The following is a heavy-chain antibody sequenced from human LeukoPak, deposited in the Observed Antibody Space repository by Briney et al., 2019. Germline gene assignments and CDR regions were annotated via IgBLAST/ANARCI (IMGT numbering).Heavy chain of an antibody. Sequence: ASVKVSCKASGYTFTGYYMHWVRQAPGQGLEWMGWINPNSGGTNYAQKFQGRVTMTRDTSISTACMELSRLRSDDTAVYYCARPRTDIAALVPPEFDPWGQGTLVTVSS. CDR3: ARPRTDIAALVPPEFDP. D-gene: IGHD6-6*01. CDR1: GYTFTGYY. CDR2: INPNSGGT. V-gene: IGHV1-2*02. J-gene: IGHJ5*02.